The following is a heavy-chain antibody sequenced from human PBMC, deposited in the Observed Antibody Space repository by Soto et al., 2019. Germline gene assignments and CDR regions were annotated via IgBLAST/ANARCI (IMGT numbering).Heavy chain of an antibody. CDR2: IIPIFGTA. V-gene: IGHV1-69*01. Sequence: QVPLVQSGAEVRKPGSSVKVPCKASGGTFSRHAISWVRQAPGQGLEWMGGIIPIFGTANHAQKFQGRVTIIADESTSTVYMELSSLRSEDTAMYYCARGWGYDSNDYYYAYWGQGTLVIVSS. J-gene: IGHJ4*02. D-gene: IGHD3-22*01. CDR3: ARGWGYDSNDYYYAY. CDR1: GGTFSRHA.